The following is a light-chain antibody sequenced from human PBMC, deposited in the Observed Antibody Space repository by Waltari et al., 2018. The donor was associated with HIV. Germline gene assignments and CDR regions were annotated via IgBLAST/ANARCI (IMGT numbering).Light chain of an antibody. Sequence: DIVMTQSPDYLAVYLGERSTINCKSSKSVLYSSNNKNYLAWYQQKPGQPPKLLIYWASTRESGVPDRFSGSGSGTDFTLTISSLQAEDVAVYYCQQHSSTPYTFGQGTKLEIK. CDR3: QQHSSTPYT. CDR1: KSVLYSSNNKNY. V-gene: IGKV4-1*01. CDR2: WAS. J-gene: IGKJ2*01.